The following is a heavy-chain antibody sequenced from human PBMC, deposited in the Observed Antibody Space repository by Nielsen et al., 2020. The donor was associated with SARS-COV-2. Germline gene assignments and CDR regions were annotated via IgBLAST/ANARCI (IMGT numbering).Heavy chain of an antibody. Sequence: ASVKVSCKASGYTFTSYDINWVRQATGQGLEWMGWMNPNSGNTGYAQQFQGRVTMTRNTSISTAYMELSSLRSEDTAVYYCASPNRVDGMDVWGQGTTVTVSS. D-gene: IGHD1-14*01. V-gene: IGHV1-8*01. CDR2: MNPNSGNT. CDR1: GYTFTSYD. CDR3: ASPNRVDGMDV. J-gene: IGHJ6*02.